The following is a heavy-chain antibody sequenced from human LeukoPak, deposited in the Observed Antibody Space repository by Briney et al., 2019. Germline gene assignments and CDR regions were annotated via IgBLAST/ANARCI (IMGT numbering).Heavy chain of an antibody. J-gene: IGHJ4*02. CDR1: GGSISSYY. V-gene: IGHV4-59*01. Sequence: SETLYLTCTVSGGSISSYYWSWIRQPPGKGLEWIGYIYYSGSTNYNPSLKSRVTISVDTSMNQFSLKLSSVTAADTAVYYCARAEIIGEFDYWGQGTLVTVSS. CDR2: IYYSGST. D-gene: IGHD7-27*01. CDR3: ARAEIIGEFDY.